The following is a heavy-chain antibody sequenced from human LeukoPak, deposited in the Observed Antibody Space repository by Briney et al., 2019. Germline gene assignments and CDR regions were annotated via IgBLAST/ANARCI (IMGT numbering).Heavy chain of an antibody. CDR3: ARTWIQLKYYFDY. CDR1: GGSISSSSYY. V-gene: IGHV4-39*01. J-gene: IGHJ4*02. CDR2: IYYSEST. D-gene: IGHD5-18*01. Sequence: NPSETLTLTCTVSGGSISSSSYYWGWIRQPPGKGLEWIGSIYYSESTYYNPSLKSRVTISVDTSKNQFSLKLSSVTAADTAVYYCARTWIQLKYYFDYWGQGTLVTVSS.